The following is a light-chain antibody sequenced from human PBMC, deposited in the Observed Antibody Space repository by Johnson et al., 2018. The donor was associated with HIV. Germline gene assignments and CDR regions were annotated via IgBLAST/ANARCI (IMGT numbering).Light chain of an antibody. J-gene: IGLJ1*01. V-gene: IGLV1-51*01. CDR3: GTWDRSLRVGF. CDR1: SSNIGNNY. Sequence: QSMLTQPPSVSAAPGQKVTISCSGSSSNIGNNYVSWYQQLPGRAPKLLIYDNNKQPSGIPDRFSGSNSVPSATLAIPGLQTGDEADYYCGTWDRSLRVGFFGTGTKVTVL. CDR2: DNN.